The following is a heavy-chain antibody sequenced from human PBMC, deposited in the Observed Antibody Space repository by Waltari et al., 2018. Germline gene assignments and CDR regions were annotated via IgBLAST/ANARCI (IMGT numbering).Heavy chain of an antibody. V-gene: IGHV3-7*03. CDR3: SRRLDA. J-gene: IGHJ6*02. Sequence: EVQLVESGGGLVQPGGSLRLSCAASGFTFSNEWMDWVRQAPGKGVGWVANIKPDGSEKYSVDSVKGRFTIARDNAKNSVYLQMNSLRVEDTAVYYCSRRLDAWGQGTTVTVSS. CDR1: GFTFSNEW. CDR2: IKPDGSEK.